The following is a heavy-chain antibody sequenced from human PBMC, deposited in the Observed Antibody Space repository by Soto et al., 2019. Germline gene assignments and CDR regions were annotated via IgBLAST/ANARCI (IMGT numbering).Heavy chain of an antibody. CDR3: AKDAGDILTGYYPSYYYYGMDV. D-gene: IGHD3-9*01. CDR2: ISGSGGST. J-gene: IGHJ6*02. Sequence: GGSLRLSCAASGFTFSSYAMSWVRQAPGKGLEWVSAISGSGGSTYYADSVKGRFTISRDNSKNTLYLQMNSLRAEDTAVDYCAKDAGDILTGYYPSYYYYGMDVWGQGTTVTVSS. CDR1: GFTFSSYA. V-gene: IGHV3-23*01.